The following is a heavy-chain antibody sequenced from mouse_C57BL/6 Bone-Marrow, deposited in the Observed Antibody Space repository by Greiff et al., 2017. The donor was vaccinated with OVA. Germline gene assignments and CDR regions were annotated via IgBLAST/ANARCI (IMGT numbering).Heavy chain of an antibody. CDR2: IRSKSNNYAT. CDR3: VRSCSSYAMDY. CDR1: GFSFNTYA. D-gene: IGHD6-1*01. J-gene: IGHJ4*01. Sequence: EVNLVESGGGLVQPKGSLKLSCAASGFSFNTYAMNWVRQAPGKGLEWVARIRSKSNNYATYYADSVKDRFTISRDDSESMLYLQMNNLKTEDTAMYYCVRSCSSYAMDYWGQGTSVTVSS. V-gene: IGHV10-1*01.